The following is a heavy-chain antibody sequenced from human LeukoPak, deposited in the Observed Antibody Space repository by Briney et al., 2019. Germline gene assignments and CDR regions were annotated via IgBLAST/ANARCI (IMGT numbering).Heavy chain of an antibody. CDR1: GYIFTGNY. CDR3: ATNSGSYYGDYFDY. D-gene: IGHD1-26*01. J-gene: IGHJ4*02. Sequence: ASVKVSCKASGYIFTGNYMHWVRQAPGQGLEWMGWINPNSGGTNYAQKFQGRVTMTEDTSTDTAYMELSSLRSEDTAVYYCATNSGSYYGDYFDYWGQGTLVTVSS. V-gene: IGHV1-2*02. CDR2: INPNSGGT.